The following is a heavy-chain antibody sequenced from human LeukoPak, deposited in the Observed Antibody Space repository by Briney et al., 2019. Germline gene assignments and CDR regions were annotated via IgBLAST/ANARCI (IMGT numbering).Heavy chain of an antibody. CDR3: AKGSVAATYKFDC. J-gene: IGHJ4*02. CDR1: GLTFNSSA. CDR2: ISGSAGST. D-gene: IGHD6-19*01. Sequence: GGSLRLSCAASGLTFNSSAMSWVRKAPGTGLEWVSAISGSAGSTYYADSVKGRFTISRDNSKNTLYLQMDSLGAEDTAVYFCAKGSVAATYKFDCWGQGTLVTVSS. V-gene: IGHV3-23*01.